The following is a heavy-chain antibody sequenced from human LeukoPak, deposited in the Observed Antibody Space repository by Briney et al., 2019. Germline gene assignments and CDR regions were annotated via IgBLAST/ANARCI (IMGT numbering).Heavy chain of an antibody. CDR2: ISYDGSNK. CDR1: GFTFSSYG. CDR3: ARDLKYYDSSGFDY. Sequence: GGSLRLSCAASGFTFSSYGMHWVRQAPGKGLEWVAVISYDGSNKYYADSVKGRFTISRDNSKNTLYLQMNSLRAEDTAVYYCARDLKYYDSSGFDYWGQGTLVTVSS. J-gene: IGHJ4*02. D-gene: IGHD3-22*01. V-gene: IGHV3-30*03.